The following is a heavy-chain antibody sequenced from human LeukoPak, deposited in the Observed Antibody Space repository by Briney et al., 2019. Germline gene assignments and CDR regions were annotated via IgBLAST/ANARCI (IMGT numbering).Heavy chain of an antibody. V-gene: IGHV5-51*01. CDR3: ARSWGSGWFAAFDY. CDR1: GYSFTNNW. D-gene: IGHD6-19*01. J-gene: IGHJ4*02. Sequence: GESLKISCKGSGYSFTNNWIGWVRQMPGKGLEWMGIIYPGDSDTRYSPSFQGQVTISADKSISTAYLQWSSLKASDTAVYYCARSWGSGWFAAFDYWGQGTLLTVSS. CDR2: IYPGDSDT.